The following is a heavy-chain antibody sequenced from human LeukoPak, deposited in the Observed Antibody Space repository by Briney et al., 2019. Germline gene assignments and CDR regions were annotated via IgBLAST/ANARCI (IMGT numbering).Heavy chain of an antibody. V-gene: IGHV3-11*01. CDR2: ISSSGSTI. D-gene: IGHD3-10*01. J-gene: IGHJ4*02. CDR1: GFTFSDYY. CDR3: ARFRWFGESYYFDY. Sequence: PGGSLRLSCAASGFTFSDYYMSWIRQAPGKGLEWVSYISSSGSTIYYADSVKGRFTISRDNAKNSLYLQMNSLRAEDTAVYYCARFRWFGESYYFDYWGQGTLVTVSS.